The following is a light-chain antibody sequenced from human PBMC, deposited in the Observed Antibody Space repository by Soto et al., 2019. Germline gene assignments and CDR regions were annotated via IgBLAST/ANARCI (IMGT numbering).Light chain of an antibody. CDR3: QQDYSSLRA. V-gene: IGKV4-1*01. CDR1: QNIFYTSNNKNY. Sequence: DIVMTQSPDSLAVSLGERATINCKSSQNIFYTSNNKNYLAWYQQKPGQPPKLLIYWASTRESGVPDRFSGSGSGTDFTLTISSLQAEDVAVYYCQQDYSSLRAFGQGTKVEIK. CDR2: WAS. J-gene: IGKJ1*01.